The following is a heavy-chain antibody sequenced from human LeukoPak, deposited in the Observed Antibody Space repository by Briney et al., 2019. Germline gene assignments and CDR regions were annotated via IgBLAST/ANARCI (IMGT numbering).Heavy chain of an antibody. CDR1: VFSFSTYP. D-gene: IGHD2-15*01. V-gene: IGHV3-30-3*02. CDR3: ASGFHY. J-gene: IGHJ4*02. Sequence: PGGSLRLSCAASVFSFSTYPIHWVRQASGKGLEWVAGVSNDGRNNYYADSVKGRFTISRDDSKNTVYLQMNSLRLEDTAFYYCASGFHYWGQGTLVTVSS. CDR2: VSNDGRNN.